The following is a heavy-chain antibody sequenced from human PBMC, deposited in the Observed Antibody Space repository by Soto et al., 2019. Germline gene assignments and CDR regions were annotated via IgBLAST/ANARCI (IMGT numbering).Heavy chain of an antibody. CDR2: IMYDGNTE. J-gene: IGHJ5*02. Sequence: GGSLRLSCAASGFVFGSYAMHWVRQAPGKGLEWVAVIMYDGNTEYYADSVKGRFALSRDNSNNILSVQMNSLRAEDTAVYYCTRPTCDGGNCYFAHWGRGTLVTVSS. V-gene: IGHV3-30*09. CDR1: GFVFGSYA. CDR3: TRPTCDGGNCYFAH. D-gene: IGHD2-21*01.